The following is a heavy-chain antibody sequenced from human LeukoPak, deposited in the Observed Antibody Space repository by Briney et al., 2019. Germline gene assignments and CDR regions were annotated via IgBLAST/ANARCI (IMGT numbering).Heavy chain of an antibody. Sequence: PSETLSLTCAVYGGSFSGYYRSWIRQPPGKGLEWIGEINHSGSTNYNPSLKSRVTISVDTSKNQFSLKLSSVTAADTAVYYCAREKAARSLYYYYYMDVWGKGTTVTVSS. CDR2: INHSGST. J-gene: IGHJ6*03. CDR3: AREKAARSLYYYYYMDV. D-gene: IGHD6-6*01. CDR1: GGSFSGYY. V-gene: IGHV4-34*01.